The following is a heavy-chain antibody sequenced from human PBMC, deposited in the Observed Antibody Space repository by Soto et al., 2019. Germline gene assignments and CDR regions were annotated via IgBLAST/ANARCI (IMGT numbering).Heavy chain of an antibody. J-gene: IGHJ4*02. V-gene: IGHV3-33*08. CDR1: GFTFNNYG. D-gene: IGHD3-22*01. CDR2: IWYDGSNK. Sequence: GGSLRLSCVASGFTFNNYGMHWVRQAPGKGLEWVAVIWYDGSNKYYADSVKGRFTISRDNAKNSLYLQMNSLRAEDTAVYYCARVAYYYDSSGYFYWGQGTLVTVSS. CDR3: ARVAYYYDSSGYFY.